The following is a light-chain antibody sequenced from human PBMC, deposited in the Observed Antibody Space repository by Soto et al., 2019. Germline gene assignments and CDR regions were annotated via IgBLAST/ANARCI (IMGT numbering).Light chain of an antibody. CDR1: QSVSSSY. Sequence: EIVLTQSPGTLSLSPCDTAPLSCRASQSVSSSYVAWYQQKRGQAPRLLMYGASSRATGIPDRFSGSGSGTDFTLTISRLEPEDFVLYYCQHFRAFGQGTRLEIK. V-gene: IGKV3-20*01. J-gene: IGKJ5*01. CDR3: QHFRA. CDR2: GAS.